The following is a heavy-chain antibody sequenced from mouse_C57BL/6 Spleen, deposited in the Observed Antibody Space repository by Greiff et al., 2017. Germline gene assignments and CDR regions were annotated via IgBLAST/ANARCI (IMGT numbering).Heavy chain of an antibody. CDR1: GYTFTSYW. Sequence: QVQLQQPGTELVKPGASVKLSCKASGYTFTSYWMHWVKQRPGQGLEWIGNINPSNGGTNYNEKFKSKATLTVDKSSRTAYMQLSSLTSEDSAVYYCARTGELLLRYGYFDDWGQGTTLTVSS. V-gene: IGHV1-53*01. D-gene: IGHD1-1*01. CDR2: INPSNGGT. J-gene: IGHJ2*01. CDR3: ARTGELLLRYGYFDD.